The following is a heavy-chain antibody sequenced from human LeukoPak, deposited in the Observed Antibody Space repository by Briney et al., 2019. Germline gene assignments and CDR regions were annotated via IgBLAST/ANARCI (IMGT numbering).Heavy chain of an antibody. Sequence: GRSLRLSCAASGFTFSSYGMHWVRQAPGKGLEWVAVISYDGSNKYYADSVKGRFTISRDNSKNTLYPQMNSLRAEDTAVYYCAKDRYDILTGYQGLDYWGQGTLVTVSS. V-gene: IGHV3-30*18. CDR2: ISYDGSNK. CDR3: AKDRYDILTGYQGLDY. D-gene: IGHD3-9*01. CDR1: GFTFSSYG. J-gene: IGHJ4*02.